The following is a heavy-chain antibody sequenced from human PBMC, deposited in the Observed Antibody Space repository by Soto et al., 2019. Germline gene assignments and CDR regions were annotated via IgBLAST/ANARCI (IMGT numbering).Heavy chain of an antibody. J-gene: IGHJ6*02. CDR1: GGSFSGYY. Sequence: SETLSLTCAVYGGSFSGYYWSWIRQPPGKGPEWIGEINHSGSTNYNPSLKSRVTISVDTSKNQFSLKLSSVTAADTAVYYCARMLRRLWLPHYYYGMDVWGQGTTVTVSS. CDR2: INHSGST. CDR3: ARMLRRLWLPHYYYGMDV. D-gene: IGHD5-18*01. V-gene: IGHV4-34*01.